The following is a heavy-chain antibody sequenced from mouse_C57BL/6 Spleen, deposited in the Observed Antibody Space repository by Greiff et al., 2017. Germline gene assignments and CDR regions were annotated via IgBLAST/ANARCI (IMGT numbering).Heavy chain of an antibody. Sequence: QVQLQQSGPELVKPGASVKISCKASGYAFSSSWMNWVKQRPGKGLEWIGRIYPGDGDTNYNGKFKGKATLTADKSSSTAYMQLSSLTSEDSAVYFCAREGTTVVPRGDDWGQGTTLTVSS. J-gene: IGHJ2*01. CDR2: IYPGDGDT. CDR1: GYAFSSSW. V-gene: IGHV1-82*01. CDR3: AREGTTVVPRGDD. D-gene: IGHD1-1*01.